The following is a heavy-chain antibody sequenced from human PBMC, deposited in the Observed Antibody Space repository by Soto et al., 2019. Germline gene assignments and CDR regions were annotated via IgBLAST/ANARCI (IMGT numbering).Heavy chain of an antibody. CDR2: IIPILGIA. D-gene: IGHD3-10*01. J-gene: IGHJ5*02. V-gene: IGHV1-69*02. CDR3: ARVYGSGSPSNWFDP. Sequence: ASVKVSCKASGGTFGSYTISWVRQAPGQGLEWMGRIIPILGIANYAQKFQGRVTITADKSTSTAYMELSSLRSEDTAVYYCARVYGSGSPSNWFDPWGQGTLVTVSS. CDR1: GGTFGSYT.